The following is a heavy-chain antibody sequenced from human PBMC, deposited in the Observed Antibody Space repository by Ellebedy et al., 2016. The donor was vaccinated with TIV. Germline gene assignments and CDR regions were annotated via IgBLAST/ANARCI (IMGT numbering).Heavy chain of an antibody. CDR3: ARLNHYYHSSGYYRLYYFDY. J-gene: IGHJ4*02. CDR1: GYTFTSYD. Sequence: ASVKVSXXASGYTFTSYDINWVRQAPGQGLEWMGRMNPDSGDTVYSQRFQGRVTMTRNTSINTAYMELSSLRSEDTAVYYCARLNHYYHSSGYYRLYYFDYWGQGILVTVSS. D-gene: IGHD3-22*01. V-gene: IGHV1-8*01. CDR2: MNPDSGDT.